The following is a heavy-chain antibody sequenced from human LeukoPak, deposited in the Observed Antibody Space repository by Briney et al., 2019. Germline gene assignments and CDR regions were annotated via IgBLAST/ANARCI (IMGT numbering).Heavy chain of an antibody. V-gene: IGHV3-9*02. CDR3: ATVRGTYSSGYFFNY. D-gene: IGHD6-19*01. CDR2: ISWNSGYI. J-gene: IGHJ4*02. Sequence: GGSLRLSCAASGFTSYNYAMHWVRQAPGKGLVWLSIISWNSGYIGYADSVKGRFTISRDNAKKSLDLQMNSLRAEDTAFYYCATVRGTYSSGYFFNYWGQGTLVTVSS. CDR1: GFTSYNYA.